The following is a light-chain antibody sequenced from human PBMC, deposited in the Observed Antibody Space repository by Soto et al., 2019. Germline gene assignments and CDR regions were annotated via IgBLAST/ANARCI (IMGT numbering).Light chain of an antibody. Sequence: PGERATLSCRASQSVSSYLAWYQQKPGQAPRLLIYGASSRATGIPDRFSGSGSGTDFTLTISRLEPEDFAVYYCQQYGNSRWTVGQGTKVDIK. J-gene: IGKJ1*01. CDR1: QSVSSY. CDR2: GAS. V-gene: IGKV3-20*01. CDR3: QQYGNSRWT.